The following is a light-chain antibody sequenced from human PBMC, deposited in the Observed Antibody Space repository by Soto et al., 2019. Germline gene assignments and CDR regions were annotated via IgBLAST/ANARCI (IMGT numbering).Light chain of an antibody. CDR1: SSDVGGYDY. CDR2: NVS. Sequence: QSALTQPASVSGSLGQSITISCTGTSSDVGGYDYVSWYQQHPGKAPKLIIYNVSNRPSGVSNRFSGSKSGNTASLTISGLQAEDEADFYCSSYITTSTLIFGGGTKLTVL. V-gene: IGLV2-14*01. J-gene: IGLJ2*01. CDR3: SSYITTSTLI.